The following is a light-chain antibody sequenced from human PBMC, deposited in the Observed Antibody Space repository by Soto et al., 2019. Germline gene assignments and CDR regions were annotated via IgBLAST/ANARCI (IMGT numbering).Light chain of an antibody. CDR2: DVR. CDR1: SSDVGGSNY. Sequence: QSALTQPASVSGSPGQSITISCTGTSSDVGGSNYVSWYQQHPGKAPKLMIYDVRNRPSGISNRFSGSKSGNTASLTISGLQAEDEAEYYCSSYTSSGTRYVFGTGTKVT. CDR3: SSYTSSGTRYV. V-gene: IGLV2-14*01. J-gene: IGLJ1*01.